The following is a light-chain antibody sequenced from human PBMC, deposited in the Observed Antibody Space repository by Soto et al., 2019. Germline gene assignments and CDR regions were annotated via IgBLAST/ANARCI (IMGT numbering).Light chain of an antibody. CDR3: LLSYSGARV. Sequence: QAVVTKEPSLTVSPGGTVTLTCGSSTGAVTSGHYPYWFQQKAGQAPRTLIYDTNNKHSWTPARFSGSLLGGKAALTLSGAQPEDEAEYYCLLSYSGARVFGGGTKVTVL. CDR2: DTN. CDR1: TGAVTSGHY. J-gene: IGLJ2*01. V-gene: IGLV7-46*01.